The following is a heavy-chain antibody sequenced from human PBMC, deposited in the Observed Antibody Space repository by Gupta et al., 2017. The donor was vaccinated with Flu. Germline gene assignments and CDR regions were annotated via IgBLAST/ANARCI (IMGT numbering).Heavy chain of an antibody. J-gene: IGHJ4*02. CDR3: ASLWSTGSYYFDY. V-gene: IGHV3-23*01. CDR1: FTSYA. CDR2: ISGNGDAT. Sequence: FTSYAMTWVRQAPGKGLEWVSGISGNGDATYYAGSVKGRFSISRDNSKNTLFLQLNSLRAEDTAVYYCASLWSTGSYYFDYWGQGTLVTVSS. D-gene: IGHD3-10*01.